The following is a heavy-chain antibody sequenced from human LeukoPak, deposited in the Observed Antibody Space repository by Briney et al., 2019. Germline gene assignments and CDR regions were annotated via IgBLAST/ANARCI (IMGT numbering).Heavy chain of an antibody. J-gene: IGHJ6*02. CDR3: ATAFYNYGMDV. CDR1: GFTFSSYS. V-gene: IGHV3-48*01. D-gene: IGHD6-25*01. CDR2: ISSSSSTI. Sequence: GSLRLSCAASGFTFSSYSMNWVRQAPGKGLEWVSYISSSSSTIYYADSVKGRFTISRDNAKNSLYLQMNSLRSEDTAVYYCATAFYNYGMDVWGQGTTVTVSS.